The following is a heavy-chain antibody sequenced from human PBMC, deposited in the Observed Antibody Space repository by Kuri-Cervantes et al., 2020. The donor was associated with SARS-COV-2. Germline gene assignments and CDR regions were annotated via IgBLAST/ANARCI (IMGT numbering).Heavy chain of an antibody. J-gene: IGHJ5*02. V-gene: IGHV4-34*01. D-gene: IGHD3-10*01. CDR3: ARARFGEITNFDP. Sequence: GSLRLSCAVYGGSFSDYYWSWVRQPPGKGLEWIGEINHSGNTNYDPSLKSRVTISIDTSKNQFSLKLSSVTAADTAVYYCARARFGEITNFDPWGQGTLVTVSS. CDR1: GGSFSDYY. CDR2: INHSGNT.